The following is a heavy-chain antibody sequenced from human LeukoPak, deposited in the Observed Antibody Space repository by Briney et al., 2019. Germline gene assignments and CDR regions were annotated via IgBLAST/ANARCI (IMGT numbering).Heavy chain of an antibody. Sequence: GGSLRLSCAASGFTFSSYGMHWVRQAPGKGLEWVTFIRYDGSNKYYADSVKGRFTISRDNSKITLYLQMNSLRPEDTAVYYCARGGKIPLVGTRSSQYFQHWGQGTLVTVSS. J-gene: IGHJ1*01. CDR3: ARGGKIPLVGTRSSQYFQH. V-gene: IGHV3-30*02. D-gene: IGHD3-10*01. CDR1: GFTFSSYG. CDR2: IRYDGSNK.